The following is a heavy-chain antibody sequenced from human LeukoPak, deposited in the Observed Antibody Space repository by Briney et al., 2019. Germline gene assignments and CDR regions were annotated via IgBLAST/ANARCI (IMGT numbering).Heavy chain of an antibody. CDR2: INPNSGGT. CDR3: ARDLQGYCSSTSCPKDY. CDR1: GYTFTGYY. J-gene: IGHJ4*02. V-gene: IGHV1-2*02. Sequence: GASVKVSCKASGYTFTGYYMHWVRQAPGQGLEWMGWINPNSGGTNYAQKFQGRVTMTRDTSISTAYMELSRLRSDDTAVYYCARDLQGYCSSTSCPKDYWGQGTLVTVSS. D-gene: IGHD2-2*01.